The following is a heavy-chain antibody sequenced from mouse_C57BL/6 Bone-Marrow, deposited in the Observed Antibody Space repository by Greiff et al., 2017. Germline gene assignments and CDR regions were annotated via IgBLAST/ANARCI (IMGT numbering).Heavy chain of an antibody. D-gene: IGHD1-1*01. CDR2: INPYNGGT. Sequence: EVQLQQSGPVLVKPGASVKMSCKASGYTFTDYYMNWVKQSHGKSLEWIGVINPYNGGTSYNQKFKGKATLTVDKSSSTAYMELNSLTSEDSEVYYCAHYYGSSDGYWYFDVWGTGTTVTVSS. V-gene: IGHV1-19*01. CDR1: GYTFTDYY. CDR3: AHYYGSSDGYWYFDV. J-gene: IGHJ1*03.